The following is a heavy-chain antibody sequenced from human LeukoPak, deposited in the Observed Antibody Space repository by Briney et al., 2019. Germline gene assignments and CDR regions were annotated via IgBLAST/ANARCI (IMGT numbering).Heavy chain of an antibody. J-gene: IGHJ6*03. V-gene: IGHV3-23*01. Sequence: GGSLRLSCAASGFTFSTYAMTWVRQAPGKGLEWVSAISGGGDTTHYADSVKGRFTISRDNPKNMLYLQMDSLRAEDTAVYYCATQWSVGGPTWNYMDVWGKGTTVTVSS. CDR1: GFTFSTYA. D-gene: IGHD2-15*01. CDR2: ISGGGDTT. CDR3: ATQWSVGGPTWNYMDV.